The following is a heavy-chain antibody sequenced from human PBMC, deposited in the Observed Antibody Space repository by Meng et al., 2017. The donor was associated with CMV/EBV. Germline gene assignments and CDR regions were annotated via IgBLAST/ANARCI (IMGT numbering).Heavy chain of an antibody. J-gene: IGHJ6*02. D-gene: IGHD5-18*01. CDR3: ARTPVADTAMVHYYYYGMDV. Sequence: GESLKISCAASGFTFSSYAMHWVRQAPGKGLEWVAVISYDGSNKYYADSVKGRFTISRDNSKNTLYLQMNSLRAEDTAVYYCARTPVADTAMVHYYYYGMDVWGQRTTVTVSS. CDR1: GFTFSSYA. V-gene: IGHV3-30-3*01. CDR2: ISYDGSNK.